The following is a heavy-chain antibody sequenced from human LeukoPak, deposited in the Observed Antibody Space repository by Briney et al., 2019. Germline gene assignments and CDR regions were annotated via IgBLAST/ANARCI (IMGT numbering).Heavy chain of an antibody. CDR2: INPSGGST. D-gene: IGHD6-6*01. CDR1: GYTFTSYY. CDR3: ARVHRRTVAARPLGY. J-gene: IGHJ4*02. V-gene: IGHV1-46*01. Sequence: GASVKVSCKASGYTFTSYYMHWVRQAPGQGLEWMGIINPSGGSTSYAQKFQGRVTMTRDTSTSTVYMELSSLRSEDTAVYYCARVHRRTVAARPLGYWGQGTLVTVSS.